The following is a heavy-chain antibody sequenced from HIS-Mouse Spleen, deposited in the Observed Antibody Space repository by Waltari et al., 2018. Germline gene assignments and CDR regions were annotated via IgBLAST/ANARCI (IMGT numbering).Heavy chain of an antibody. CDR2: INHSGST. V-gene: IGHV4-34*01. Sequence: QVQLQQWGAGLLKPSETLSLTCAVYGGSFSGYYWSWLRQPPGKGLEWIGEINHSGSTNYNPSLKSRVTISVDTSKNQFSLKLSSVTAADTAVYYCARGGSSPHYYYYYGMDVWGQGTTVTVSS. CDR1: GGSFSGYY. J-gene: IGHJ6*02. CDR3: ARGGSSPHYYYYYGMDV. D-gene: IGHD6-13*01.